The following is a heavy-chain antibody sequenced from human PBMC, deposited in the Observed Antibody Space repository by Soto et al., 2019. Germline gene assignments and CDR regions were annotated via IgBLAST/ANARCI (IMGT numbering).Heavy chain of an antibody. Sequence: GGSLRLSCAASGFTFSSSWMHWVRQVPGEGLVWVSRMDSDGSTTDYGDSVKGRFTISRDNAKSTLYLQMNSLRVEDTAVYYCARAGDYRFDYWGQGTLVTVSS. CDR1: GFTFSSSW. CDR3: ARAGDYRFDY. V-gene: IGHV3-74*01. D-gene: IGHD4-17*01. J-gene: IGHJ4*02. CDR2: MDSDGSTT.